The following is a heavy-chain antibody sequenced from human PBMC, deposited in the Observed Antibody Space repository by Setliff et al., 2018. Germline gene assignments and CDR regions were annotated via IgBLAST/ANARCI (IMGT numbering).Heavy chain of an antibody. CDR3: AKPQVELRWGFES. J-gene: IGHJ4*02. V-gene: IGHV3-23*03. CDR2: IYSGDRNT. Sequence: PVGSLRLSCAASGFTFSTYAMSWVRQAPGKGLEWVSTIYSGDRNTFYTDSVKGRFTIFRDGSKNTLFLHMTSLRAEDTAVYYCAKPQVELRWGFESWGQGTPVTVSS. CDR1: GFTFSTYA. D-gene: IGHD1-7*01.